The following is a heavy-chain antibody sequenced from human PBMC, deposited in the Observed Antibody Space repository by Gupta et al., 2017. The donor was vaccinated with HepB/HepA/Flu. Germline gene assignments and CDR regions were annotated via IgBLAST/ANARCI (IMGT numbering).Heavy chain of an antibody. CDR1: GEPITTNSW. D-gene: IGHD3-16*02. V-gene: IGHV4-4*02. J-gene: IGHJ6*02. Sequence: QVQLQESGPGVVEPSGTLSLTCGVSGEPITTNSWWTWVRQAPGKGLEWIGETLHDGSAKFNPSLRGRVGILVDKSKNQFSLRLYSVTAADTAVYYCARGGGAYHYRYYGMDVWGQGTTVYVSS. CDR2: TLHDGSA. CDR3: ARGGGAYHYRYYGMDV.